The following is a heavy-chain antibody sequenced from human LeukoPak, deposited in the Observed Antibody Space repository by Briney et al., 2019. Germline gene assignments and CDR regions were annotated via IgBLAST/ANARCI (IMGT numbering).Heavy chain of an antibody. CDR3: ARGISPGDGDYVGYFDY. Sequence: ASVKVSCKASGGTFSSYAISWVRQAPGQGLEWMGGIIPIFGTANYAQKFQGRVTITADESTSTAYMELSSLRSEDTAVYYCARGISPGDGDYVGYFDYWGQGTLVTVSS. CDR2: IIPIFGTA. CDR1: GGTFSSYA. V-gene: IGHV1-69*13. D-gene: IGHD4-17*01. J-gene: IGHJ4*02.